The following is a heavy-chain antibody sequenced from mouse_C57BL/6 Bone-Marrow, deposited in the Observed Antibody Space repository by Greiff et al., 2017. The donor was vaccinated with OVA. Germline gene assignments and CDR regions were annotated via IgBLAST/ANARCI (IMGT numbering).Heavy chain of an antibody. CDR2: ISSGGGYT. J-gene: IGHJ1*03. Sequence: EVKLVESGGDLVKPGGSLKLSCAASGFTFSSYGMSWVRQTPDKRLEWVATISSGGGYTYYPDSFKGRVTMSRDNAENTLYLEMSSLRSEDTAVYYCARQGITTVEATKYLDVWGKGTTVTVSS. V-gene: IGHV5-6*01. CDR1: GFTFSSYG. D-gene: IGHD1-1*01. CDR3: ARQGITTVEATKYLDV.